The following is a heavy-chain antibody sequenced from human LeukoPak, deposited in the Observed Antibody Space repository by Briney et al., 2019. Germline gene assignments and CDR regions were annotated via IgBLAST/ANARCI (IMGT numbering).Heavy chain of an antibody. V-gene: IGHV3-74*01. CDR3: ARGAFGVYAFDI. D-gene: IGHD3-3*01. Sequence: PGGSLRLSCAASGFTFSSYGMHWVRQAPGKGLVWVSRITPDGTSTTYADSVKGRFTISRDNAKNTLYVQMNSLRAEDTAVYYCARGAFGVYAFDIWGQGTIVTVSS. CDR2: ITPDGTST. J-gene: IGHJ3*02. CDR1: GFTFSSYG.